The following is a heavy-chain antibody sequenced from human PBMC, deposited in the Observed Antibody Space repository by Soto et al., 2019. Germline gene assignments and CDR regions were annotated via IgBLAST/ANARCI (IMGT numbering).Heavy chain of an antibody. CDR1: AVSISRYY. Sequence: PSGTLSLTCRVSAVSISRYYCRWVLQTPGEGLEWIAHISYTVDASYNPSLKSRVTISLDTSKNQIALSLMSVTAADTAVYYCVGSLMSRAMECFDYWGQGTLVTVSS. CDR2: ISYTVDA. V-gene: IGHV4-59*01. CDR3: VGSLMSRAMECFDY. J-gene: IGHJ4*02. D-gene: IGHD3-3*01.